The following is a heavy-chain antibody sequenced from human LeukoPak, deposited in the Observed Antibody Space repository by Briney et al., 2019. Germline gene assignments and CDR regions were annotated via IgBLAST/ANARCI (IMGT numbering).Heavy chain of an antibody. CDR2: ISSSGSIT. V-gene: IGHV3-48*03. CDR3: ARIAVTGMWYFDY. Sequence: GGSLRLSCAASGFIFSSYEMKWVRQAPGKGLEGVSYISSSGSITYYADSVKGRFTISRDNAKKSLYLQVNSLRAEDTAVYYCARIAVTGMWYFDYWGQGTQVTVSS. CDR1: GFIFSSYE. D-gene: IGHD6-19*01. J-gene: IGHJ4*02.